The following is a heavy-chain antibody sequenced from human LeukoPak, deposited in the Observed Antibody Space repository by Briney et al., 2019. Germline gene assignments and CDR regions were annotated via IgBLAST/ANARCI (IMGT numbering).Heavy chain of an antibody. J-gene: IGHJ4*02. V-gene: IGHV3-74*01. Sequence: GGSLRLSCAASGFTFSDYWIHWVRQAPGKGLVWVSLIHSDGGTTNYADSVKGRFTISRDNAKNTVYLQMNSLRVEDMAVYYCARDIYSIAEWGQGTLVTVSS. CDR2: IHSDGGTT. CDR3: ARDIYSIAE. D-gene: IGHD1-26*01. CDR1: GFTFSDYW.